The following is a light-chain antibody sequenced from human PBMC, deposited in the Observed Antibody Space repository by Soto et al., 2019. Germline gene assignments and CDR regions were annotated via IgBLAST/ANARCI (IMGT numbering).Light chain of an antibody. CDR2: AAS. V-gene: IGKV1-39*01. CDR3: QQSYSTPPT. Sequence: DIQMTQSPSSLTASVGDRVTITCRASQSISSYLNWYQQKPGKAPKLLIYAASSLQSGVPSRFSGSGSGTDFTLTISSLQPEDFATHYCQQSYSTPPTFGQGTKVEIK. J-gene: IGKJ1*01. CDR1: QSISSY.